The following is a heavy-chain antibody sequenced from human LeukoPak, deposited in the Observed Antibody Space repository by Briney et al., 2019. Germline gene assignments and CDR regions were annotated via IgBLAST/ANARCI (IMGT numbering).Heavy chain of an antibody. D-gene: IGHD6-19*01. Sequence: PGGSLRLSCAASGFTFSSHSMNWARQAPGKGLEWVSFISSSSNYIYYADSVKGRFTISRDNAKNSLYLQMNSLRAEDTAVYYCARDRFGGWSSGGFDYWGQGTLVTVSS. J-gene: IGHJ4*02. CDR3: ARDRFGGWSSGGFDY. CDR2: ISSSSNYI. CDR1: GFTFSSHS. V-gene: IGHV3-21*01.